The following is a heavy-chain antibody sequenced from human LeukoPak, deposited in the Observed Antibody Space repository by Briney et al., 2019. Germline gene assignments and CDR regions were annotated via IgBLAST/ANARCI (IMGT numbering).Heavy chain of an antibody. CDR2: ISDNADGT. V-gene: IGHV3-23*01. CDR1: RFTFSSYG. D-gene: IGHD2-21*02. J-gene: IGHJ4*02. CDR3: ARLTLAY. Sequence: SRFTFSSYGMHWVRQAPGKGLEWVSTISDNADGTYYADSVKGRFTISRDNSKTTVYLQMNGLRAEDTAVYYCARLTLAYWGQGTLVSVSS.